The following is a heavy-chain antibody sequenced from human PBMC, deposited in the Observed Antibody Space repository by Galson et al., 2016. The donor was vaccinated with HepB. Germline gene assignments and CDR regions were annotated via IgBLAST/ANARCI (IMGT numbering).Heavy chain of an antibody. CDR1: GFTFGSYS. J-gene: IGHJ3*02. D-gene: IGHD1-1*01. CDR3: ATLGNWNDGRRREGAFDI. CDR2: ISGSGDIT. V-gene: IGHV3-23*01. Sequence: SLRLSCAASGFTFGSYSMSWVRQAPGKGLQWVSGISGSGDITYYADSVEGRFTISRDNPKNTLFLQMSSLRADDTAVYHCATLGNWNDGRRREGAFDIWGQGTMVTVSS.